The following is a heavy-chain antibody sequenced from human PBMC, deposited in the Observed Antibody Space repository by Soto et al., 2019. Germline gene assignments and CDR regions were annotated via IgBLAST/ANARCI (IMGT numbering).Heavy chain of an antibody. CDR1: GFTFSSYA. CDR2: ISSNGGST. J-gene: IGHJ3*02. CDR3: ARVGGYDAFDI. D-gene: IGHD3-22*01. Sequence: GGSLRLSCAASGFTFSSYAMHWVRQAPGKGLEYVSAISSNGGSTYYANSVKGRFTISRDNSKNTLYLQMGSLRAEDMAVYYCARVGGYDAFDIWGQGTMVTVSS. V-gene: IGHV3-64*01.